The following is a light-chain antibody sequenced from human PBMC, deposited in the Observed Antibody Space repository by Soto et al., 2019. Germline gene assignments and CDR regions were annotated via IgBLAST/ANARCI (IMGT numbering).Light chain of an antibody. J-gene: IGKJ2*01. V-gene: IGKV1-5*01. CDR3: QEYHSYSPYT. CDR2: DAS. CDR1: QSVTGW. Sequence: DIQMTQSPSTLSASVGDRVTITCRASQSVTGWLAWYQQKPGEAPKLLIYDASTLASGVPSRFSGSGSVTQFTLTISSLQPDDSAAEYCQEYHSYSPYTFGQGTKLEIK.